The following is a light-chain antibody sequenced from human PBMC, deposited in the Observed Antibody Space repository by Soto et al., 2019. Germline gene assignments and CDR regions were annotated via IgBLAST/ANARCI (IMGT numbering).Light chain of an antibody. CDR1: SSNIGSNT. J-gene: IGLJ3*02. V-gene: IGLV1-44*01. Sequence: QSVLTQPPSASGTPGQRVTISCSGSSSNIGSNTVSWFQQLPGTAPKLLISSNNQRPSGVPDRFSGSKSGTSASLAINGLQSEDEADYFCAAWDASLNGGVFGGGTKVTVL. CDR3: AAWDASLNGGV. CDR2: SNN.